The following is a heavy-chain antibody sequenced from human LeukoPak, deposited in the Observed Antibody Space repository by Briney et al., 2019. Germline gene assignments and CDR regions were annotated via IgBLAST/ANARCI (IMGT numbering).Heavy chain of an antibody. Sequence: ASVKVSCEASGYTFTNYGISWVRQAPGQGLEWMGWISAYNGNTNYAQEVQGRVTMTTDTSTSTAYMELRSLRSDDTSVYYCARDPGRDGYNQDYWGQGTLVTVSS. J-gene: IGHJ4*02. CDR2: ISAYNGNT. D-gene: IGHD5-12*01. V-gene: IGHV1-18*01. CDR3: ARDPGRDGYNQDY. CDR1: GYTFTNYG.